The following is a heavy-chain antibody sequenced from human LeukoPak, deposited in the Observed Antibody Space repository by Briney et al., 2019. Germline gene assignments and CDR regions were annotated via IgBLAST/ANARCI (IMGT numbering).Heavy chain of an antibody. CDR2: ISESGGTI. Sequence: PGGSLRLSCAASGFTFSDYYMTWLRQAPGKGLYWVSYISESGGTIHYADSVKGRFIISRDNAKNSLYLQMNGLRAEDTAVYYCARGYGSGRYSNWFDPWGQGTLVTVSS. J-gene: IGHJ5*02. D-gene: IGHD3-10*01. CDR3: ARGYGSGRYSNWFDP. V-gene: IGHV3-11*04. CDR1: GFTFSDYY.